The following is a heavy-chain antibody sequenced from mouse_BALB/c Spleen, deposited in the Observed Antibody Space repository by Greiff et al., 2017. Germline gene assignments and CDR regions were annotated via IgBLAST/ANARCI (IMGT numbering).Heavy chain of an antibody. Sequence: EVKVEESGGGLVQPGGSRKLSCAASGFTFSSFGMHWVRQAPEKGLEWVAYISSGSSTIYYADTVKGRFTISRDNPKNTLFLQMTSLRSEDTAMYYCARLDWPAMDYWGQGTSVTVSS. CDR1: GFTFSSFG. D-gene: IGHD4-1*01. CDR2: ISSGSSTI. J-gene: IGHJ4*01. CDR3: ARLDWPAMDY. V-gene: IGHV5-17*02.